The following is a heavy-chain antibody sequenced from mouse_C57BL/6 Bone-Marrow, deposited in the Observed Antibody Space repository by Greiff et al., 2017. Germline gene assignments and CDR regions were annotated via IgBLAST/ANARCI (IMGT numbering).Heavy chain of an antibody. Sequence: EVQRVESEGGLVQPGSSMKLSCTASGFTFSDYYMAWVRQVPEKGLEWVANINYDGSSTYYLDSLKSRFIISRDNAKNILYLQMSSLKSEDTATYYCASSYYYGSSYWYFDVWGTGTTVTVSS. D-gene: IGHD1-1*01. V-gene: IGHV5-16*01. J-gene: IGHJ1*03. CDR3: ASSYYYGSSYWYFDV. CDR2: INYDGSST. CDR1: GFTFSDYY.